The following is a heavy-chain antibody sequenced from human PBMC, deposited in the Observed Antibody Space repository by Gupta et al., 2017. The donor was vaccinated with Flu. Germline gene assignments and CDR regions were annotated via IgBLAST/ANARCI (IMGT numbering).Heavy chain of an antibody. CDR3: AGYQLRYRGDP. J-gene: IGHJ5*02. CDR1: GGSFSGYY. D-gene: IGHD2-2*01. Sequence: QVQLQQWGTGLLKPSEPLSLTCAVDGGSFSGYYWSWIRQPPGRGLEWIGESRHSGSTNYNPSLKRRGTISADPSKRHCSLTLSAVTAADTAVYYCAGYQLRYRGDPWGQGTRVTVSS. V-gene: IGHV4-34*01. CDR2: SRHSGST.